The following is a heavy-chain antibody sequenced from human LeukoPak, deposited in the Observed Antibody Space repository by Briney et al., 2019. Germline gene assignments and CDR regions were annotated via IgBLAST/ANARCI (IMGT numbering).Heavy chain of an antibody. CDR2: IWYDGSNK. CDR3: AKDPQYYYGSGSRFDY. V-gene: IGHV3-33*06. CDR1: GFTFSSYG. D-gene: IGHD3-10*01. J-gene: IGHJ4*02. Sequence: GGSLRLSCAASGFTFSSYGMHWVRQAPGKGLEWVAVIWYDGSNKYYADSVKGRFTISRDNSKNTLYLQMNSLRAEDTAVYYCAKDPQYYYGSGSRFDYWGQGTLVTVSS.